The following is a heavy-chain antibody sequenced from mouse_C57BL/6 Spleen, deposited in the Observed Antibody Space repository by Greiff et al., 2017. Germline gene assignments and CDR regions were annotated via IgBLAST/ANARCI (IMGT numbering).Heavy chain of an antibody. CDR1: GFSLTSYG. CDR3: ARKGTTAGAMDY. Sequence: VKLMESGPGLVQPSQSLSITCTVSGFSLTSYGVHWVRQSPGKGLEWLGVIWSGGSTDYNAAFISRLSISKDKSKSQVFFKMNSLQADDTAIYYCARKGTTAGAMDYWGQGTSVTVSS. J-gene: IGHJ4*01. CDR2: IWSGGST. D-gene: IGHD1-2*01. V-gene: IGHV2-2*01.